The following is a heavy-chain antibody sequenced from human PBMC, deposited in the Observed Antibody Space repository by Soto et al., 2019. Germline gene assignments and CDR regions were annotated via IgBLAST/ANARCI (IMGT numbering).Heavy chain of an antibody. J-gene: IGHJ4*02. CDR3: ACWGHIVPAAPSDFDR. CDR1: GFPFTNYW. V-gene: IGHV3-74*01. D-gene: IGHD2-21*01. CDR2: ISPDGSDV. Sequence: PGGSLRLSWAASGFPFTNYWMNWVRQTPGKGLMWVSRISPDGSDVGYADSVEGRFTVSRDNAKNTLYLQMHSLRAEDTAMYYCACWGHIVPAAPSDFDRWGQGTLVTVSS.